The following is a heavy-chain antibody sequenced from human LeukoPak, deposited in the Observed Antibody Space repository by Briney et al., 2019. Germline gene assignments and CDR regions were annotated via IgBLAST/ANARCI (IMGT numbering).Heavy chain of an antibody. CDR1: GYSFTSYW. Sequence: GESLKISCKGSGYSFTSYWIGWVRQMPGKGLEWMGIIYPGDSDTRHSPSFQGQVTISADKSISTAYLQWSSLKASDTAMYYCARSAVAGTTKDGMDVWGQGTTVTVSS. CDR3: ARSAVAGTTKDGMDV. CDR2: IYPGDSDT. D-gene: IGHD6-19*01. V-gene: IGHV5-51*01. J-gene: IGHJ6*02.